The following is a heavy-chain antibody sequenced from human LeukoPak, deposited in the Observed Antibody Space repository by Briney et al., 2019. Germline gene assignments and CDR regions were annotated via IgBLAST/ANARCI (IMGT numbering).Heavy chain of an antibody. D-gene: IGHD5-18*01. Sequence: GESLKISCKGSGYSFSGYWIGWVRQMPGKGLEWMGIIYPGDSDTRYSPSFQGQVTISADKSISTAYLQWSSLKASDTAMYFCARRRSLVAASVDYWGQGTLVTVSS. CDR1: GYSFSGYW. CDR3: ARRRSLVAASVDY. J-gene: IGHJ4*02. V-gene: IGHV5-51*01. CDR2: IYPGDSDT.